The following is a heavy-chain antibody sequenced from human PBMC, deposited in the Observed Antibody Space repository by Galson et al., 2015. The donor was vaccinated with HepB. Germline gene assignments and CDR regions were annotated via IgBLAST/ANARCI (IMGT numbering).Heavy chain of an antibody. V-gene: IGHV1-3*01. D-gene: IGHD3-9*01. J-gene: IGHJ4*02. Sequence: SVKVSCKASGYTFTSYAMHWVRQAPGQRLEWMGWINAGNGNTKYSQKFQGRVTITRDTSASTAYMELSSLRSEDTAVYYCARDSLHYDILTGYYTYYFDYWGQGTLVTVSS. CDR3: ARDSLHYDILTGYYTYYFDY. CDR2: INAGNGNT. CDR1: GYTFTSYA.